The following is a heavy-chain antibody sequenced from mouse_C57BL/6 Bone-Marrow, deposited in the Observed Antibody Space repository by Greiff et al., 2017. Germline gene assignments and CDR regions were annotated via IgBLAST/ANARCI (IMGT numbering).Heavy chain of an antibody. CDR3: ARFVAY. V-gene: IGHV1-64*01. CDR1: GYTFTSYW. J-gene: IGHJ3*01. Sequence: QVQLQPPGAELVKPGASVKLSCKASGYTFTSYWMHWVKQRPGQGLEWIGMIHPNSGSTNYNEKFKSKDTLTVDKSSSPAYMQLSSLTSEASAVYYCARFVAYWGQGTLVTVSA. CDR2: IHPNSGST.